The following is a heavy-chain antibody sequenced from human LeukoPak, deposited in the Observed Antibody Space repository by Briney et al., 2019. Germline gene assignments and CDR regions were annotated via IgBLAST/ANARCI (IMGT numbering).Heavy chain of an antibody. CDR2: IYSGGSP. J-gene: IGHJ4*02. CDR3: ARVVDHDYSDYYLDY. V-gene: IGHV3-53*01. D-gene: IGHD4-11*01. CDR1: GFTVSSND. Sequence: GGSLRLSCAASGFTVSSNDMSWVRQAPGKGLEWVSVIYSGGSPYYADSVKGRFTISRDNSKNTLYLQMNSLRAEDTAVYYCARVVDHDYSDYYLDYWGQGTLVTVST.